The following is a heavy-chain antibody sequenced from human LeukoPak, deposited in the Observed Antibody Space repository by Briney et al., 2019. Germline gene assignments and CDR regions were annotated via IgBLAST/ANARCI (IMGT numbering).Heavy chain of an antibody. CDR1: GGSISSSSYY. J-gene: IGHJ4*02. CDR3: ASTGGYSYGYAEYYFDS. V-gene: IGHV4-39*01. D-gene: IGHD5-18*01. CDR2: IYYSGST. Sequence: PSETLSLTCTVSGGSISSSSYYWGWIRQPPGKGLEWIGSIYYSGSTYYNPSLKSRVTISVDTSKNQFSLKLSSVTAADTAVYYCASTGGYSYGYAEYYFDSWGQGTLVTVSS.